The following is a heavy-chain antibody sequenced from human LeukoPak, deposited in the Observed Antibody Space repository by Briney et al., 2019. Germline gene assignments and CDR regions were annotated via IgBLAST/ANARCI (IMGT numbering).Heavy chain of an antibody. CDR2: INPNSGGT. D-gene: IGHD3-16*01. V-gene: IGHV1-2*02. CDR1: GYTFTGYY. Sequence: ASVKVSCKASGYTFTGYYMHWVRQAPGQELEWMGWINPNSGGTNYAQKFQGRVTMTRDTFISTAYMELSRLRSDDTAVYYCARVRYRLAETYIDYWGQGTLVTVSS. CDR3: ARVRYRLAETYIDY. J-gene: IGHJ4*02.